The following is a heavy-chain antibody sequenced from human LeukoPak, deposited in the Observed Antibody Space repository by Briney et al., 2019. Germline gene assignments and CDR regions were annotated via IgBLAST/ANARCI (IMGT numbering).Heavy chain of an antibody. J-gene: IGHJ4*02. D-gene: IGHD6-6*01. Sequence: GRSLRLSSAASGFTFSSYWTSWVRQAPGKGLEWVANIKKEGREKYYVHSVKGRFTISRDNAKNSLYLQMNGLRAEDTAVYYCARLEYSSPSRPFDYWGQGTLVTVSS. CDR2: IKKEGREK. CDR1: GFTFSSYW. CDR3: ARLEYSSPSRPFDY. V-gene: IGHV3-7*01.